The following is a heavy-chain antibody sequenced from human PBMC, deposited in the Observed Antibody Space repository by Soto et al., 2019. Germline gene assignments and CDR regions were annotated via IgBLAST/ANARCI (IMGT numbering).Heavy chain of an antibody. CDR3: ARDTRSGFWSGYYTGIFDY. CDR1: GYTFNNYG. CDR2: ISPYNGHT. Sequence: ASVKVSCKASGYTFNNYGITWVRQAPGQGLEWMGWISPYNGHTNYAQKLQGRVTMTTDNSKNTLYLDVNSLRTDDTAVYYCARDTRSGFWSGYYTGIFDYWGQGALVTVSS. J-gene: IGHJ4*02. D-gene: IGHD3-3*01. V-gene: IGHV1-18*01.